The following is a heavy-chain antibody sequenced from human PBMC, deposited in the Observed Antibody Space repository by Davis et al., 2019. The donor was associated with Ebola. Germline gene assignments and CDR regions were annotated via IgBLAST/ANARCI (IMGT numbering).Heavy chain of an antibody. V-gene: IGHV3-13*01. J-gene: IGHJ6*02. CDR3: ARDGAPPYSYGYYYYYGMDV. D-gene: IGHD5-18*01. CDR2: IGTAGDT. Sequence: GESLKISCAASGFTFSNYDMHWVRQATGKGLEWVSAIGTAGDTYYPGSVKGRFTISRENAKNSLYLQMDSLRAEDTAVYYCARDGAPPYSYGYYYYYGMDVGGQGTTVTVSS. CDR1: GFTFSNYD.